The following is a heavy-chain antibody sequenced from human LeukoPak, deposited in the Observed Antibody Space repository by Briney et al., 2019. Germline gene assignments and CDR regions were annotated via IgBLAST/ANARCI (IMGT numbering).Heavy chain of an antibody. J-gene: IGHJ4*02. CDR1: GGSISSYY. D-gene: IGHD6-19*01. V-gene: IGHV4-59*01. CDR3: ARGPQQWLERVGAFDF. CDR2: IYYSGST. Sequence: SETLSLTCTVSGGSISSYYWSWIRQPPGKGLEWIGYIYYSGSTNYNPSLKSRVTISVDTSKNQFSLKLSSVTAADTAVYYCARGPQQWLERVGAFDFWGQGTLVTVSS.